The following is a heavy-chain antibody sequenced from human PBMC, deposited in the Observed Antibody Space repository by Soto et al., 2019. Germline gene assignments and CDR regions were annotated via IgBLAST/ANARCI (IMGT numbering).Heavy chain of an antibody. CDR1: GFTFNIYA. J-gene: IGHJ4*02. CDR3: ATVHNTSRSFDY. CDR2: TGATGRTT. D-gene: IGHD1-20*01. Sequence: GSLRLSCAASGFTFNIYAMTWARQAPGKGLEWVSTTGATGRTTYYADSVKGRFTVSRDNSKNTLDLQMSNLRAEDTAVYYCATVHNTSRSFDYWGQGTLVTVSS. V-gene: IGHV3-23*01.